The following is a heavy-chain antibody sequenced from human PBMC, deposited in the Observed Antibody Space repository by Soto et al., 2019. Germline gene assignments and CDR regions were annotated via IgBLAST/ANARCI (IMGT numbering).Heavy chain of an antibody. D-gene: IGHD3-10*01. CDR2: ISTRSSLI. CDR3: ATLARGGPVTLTLDA. V-gene: IGHV3-21*01. J-gene: IGHJ4*02. Sequence: GESLKISCAASGFTFSSYTINWVRLGPGKGLEWVSSISTRSSLIYYADSVRGRFTFSRDNAKNSAYLQMNSLRADDTAVYYCATLARGGPVTLTLDAWGQGTPVSVSS. CDR1: GFTFSSYT.